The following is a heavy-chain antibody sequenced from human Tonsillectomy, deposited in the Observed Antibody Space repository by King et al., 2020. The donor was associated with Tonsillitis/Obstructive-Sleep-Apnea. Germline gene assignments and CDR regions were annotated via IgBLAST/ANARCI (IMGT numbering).Heavy chain of an antibody. CDR2: LSGSGGAT. CDR1: GFTFSNYA. CDR3: AKGTGDGSGWFEHNWLDP. D-gene: IGHD6-19*01. Sequence: VQLVESGGGLVQPGGSLRLSCAASGFTFSNYAMNWVRQAPGKGLEWVSALSGSGGATYFADSVRGRFTISRDNSKNTLYLQMNSLRVEETAVYYCAKGTGDGSGWFEHNWLDPGGQGPLVTVSS. J-gene: IGHJ5*02. V-gene: IGHV3-23*04.